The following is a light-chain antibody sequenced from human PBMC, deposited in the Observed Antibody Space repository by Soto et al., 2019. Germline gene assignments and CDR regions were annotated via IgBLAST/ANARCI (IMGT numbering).Light chain of an antibody. J-gene: IGKJ2*01. CDR1: QSVSGSY. Sequence: IGLTQSPGTLSLSPGERATLSCRARQSVSGSYLAWYQQKPGQAPRLFIYGASGRATGIPDRFSGSGSGTDFTLTISRLDPEDFAVYYCQQYGSSPRTFGQGTKLEIK. V-gene: IGKV3-20*01. CDR2: GAS. CDR3: QQYGSSPRT.